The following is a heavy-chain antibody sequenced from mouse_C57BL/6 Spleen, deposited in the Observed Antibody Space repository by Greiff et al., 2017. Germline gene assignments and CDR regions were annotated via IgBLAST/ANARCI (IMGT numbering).Heavy chain of an antibody. V-gene: IGHV5-17*01. D-gene: IGHD1-1*01. CDR2: ISSGSSTI. Sequence: EVQGVESGGGLVKPGGSLKLSCAASGFTFSDYGMHWVRQAPEKGLEWVAYISSGSSTIYYADTVKGRFTISRDNAKNTLFLQMTSLRSEDTAMYYCARERDYYGSSWALYAMDYWGQGTSVTVSS. J-gene: IGHJ4*01. CDR1: GFTFSDYG. CDR3: ARERDYYGSSWALYAMDY.